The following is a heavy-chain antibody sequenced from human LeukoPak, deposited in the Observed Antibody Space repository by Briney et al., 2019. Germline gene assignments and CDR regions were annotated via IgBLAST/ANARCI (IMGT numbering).Heavy chain of an antibody. CDR2: IKEDGSDR. V-gene: IGHV3-7*01. CDR1: GFTFSNYW. CDR3: ASTLTFDS. J-gene: IGHJ3*02. Sequence: GGSLRLSCAASGFTFSNYWMTWVRQVPGKGLEWVASIKEDGSDRYNVDSLKGRFTISRDNAKNSLSLQMSSLRAEDTAVYYCASTLTFDSWGLGIMVTVSS.